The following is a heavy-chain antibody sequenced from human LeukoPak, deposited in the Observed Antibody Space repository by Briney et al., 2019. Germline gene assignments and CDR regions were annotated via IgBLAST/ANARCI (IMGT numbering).Heavy chain of an antibody. D-gene: IGHD6-19*01. CDR2: IYYSGST. CDR1: GGSMSNGSISSYY. CDR3: ARDGWYRSGISYYYYGMDV. V-gene: IGHV4-61*01. J-gene: IGHJ6*02. Sequence: PSETLSLTCTVSGGSMSNGSISSYYWSWIRQPPGKGLEWIGYIYYSGSTNYNPSLKSRVTISVDTSKNQFSLKLSSVTAADTAVYYYARDGWYRSGISYYYYGMDVWGQGTTVTVSS.